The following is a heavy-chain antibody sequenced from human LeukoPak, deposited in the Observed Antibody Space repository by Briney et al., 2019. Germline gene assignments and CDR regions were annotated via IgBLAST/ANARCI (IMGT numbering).Heavy chain of an antibody. CDR1: GGSFSRYY. Sequence: SETLSLTCAVYGGSFSRYYWSWIRQPPGKGLEWIGEINHSGSTNYNPSLKSRVTISVDTSENQFSLKLSSVTAADTAVYYCARAPPIRFFDYWGQGTLVTVSS. D-gene: IGHD2-2*02. V-gene: IGHV4-34*01. J-gene: IGHJ4*02. CDR3: ARAPPIRFFDY. CDR2: INHSGST.